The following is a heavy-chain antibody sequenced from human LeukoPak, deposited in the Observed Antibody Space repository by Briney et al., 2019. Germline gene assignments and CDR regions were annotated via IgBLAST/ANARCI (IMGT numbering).Heavy chain of an antibody. J-gene: IGHJ4*02. Sequence: GGSLRLSCAASGFTFSSYAMHCVRQAPGKGLEWVAVISYDGSNKYYADSVKGRFTISRDNSKNTLYLQMNSLRAEDTAVYYCARRDDYGDELDYWGQGTLVTVSS. CDR2: ISYDGSNK. CDR1: GFTFSSYA. CDR3: ARRDDYGDELDY. D-gene: IGHD4-17*01. V-gene: IGHV3-30*04.